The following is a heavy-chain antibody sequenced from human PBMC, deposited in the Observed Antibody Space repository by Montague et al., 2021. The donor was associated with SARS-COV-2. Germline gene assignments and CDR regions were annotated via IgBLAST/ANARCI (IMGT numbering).Heavy chain of an antibody. J-gene: IGHJ6*03. Sequence: SLRLSCAASGFTFSSYGMHWVRQAPGKGLEWVAVIWYDGSNKYYADFVKGRFTISRDNSKNTLYLQMNSLRAEDTAVYYCARDYPRGDILTVYYYYMDVWGKGTTVTVSS. CDR2: IWYDGSNK. CDR3: ARDYPRGDILTVYYYYMDV. D-gene: IGHD3-9*01. V-gene: IGHV3-33*01. CDR1: GFTFSSYG.